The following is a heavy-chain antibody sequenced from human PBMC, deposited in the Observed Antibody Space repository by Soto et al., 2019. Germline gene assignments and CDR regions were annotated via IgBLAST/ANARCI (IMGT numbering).Heavy chain of an antibody. J-gene: IGHJ6*02. CDR2: IWYDGSNK. CDR3: ARHLVVDYYYYGLDV. CDR1: GFTFSSYG. V-gene: IGHV3-33*01. Sequence: QVQLVESGGGVVQPGRSLRLSCAASGFTFSSYGMHWVRQAPGKGLEWVAVIWYDGSNKYYADSVKGRFTISRDNSKNTLYLQMNSLRAEDTAVYYCARHLVVDYYYYGLDVWGQGTTVTVSS. D-gene: IGHD2-2*01.